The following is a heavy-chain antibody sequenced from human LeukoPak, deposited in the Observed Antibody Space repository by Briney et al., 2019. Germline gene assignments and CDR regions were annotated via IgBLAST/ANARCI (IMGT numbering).Heavy chain of an antibody. V-gene: IGHV4-38-2*02. CDR3: AREDYVWGSYRRYFQH. CDR2: IYHSGST. J-gene: IGHJ1*01. Sequence: SETLSLTCTVSGYSISSGYYWGWIRPPPGKGLEWIGSIYHSGSTYYNPSLKSRVTISVDTSKNQFSLKLSSVTAADTAVYYCAREDYVWGSYRRYFQHWGQGTLVTVSS. D-gene: IGHD3-16*02. CDR1: GYSISSGYY.